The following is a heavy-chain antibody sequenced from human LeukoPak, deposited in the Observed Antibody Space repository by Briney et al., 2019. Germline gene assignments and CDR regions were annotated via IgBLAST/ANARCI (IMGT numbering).Heavy chain of an antibody. V-gene: IGHV3-64*01. D-gene: IGHD7-27*01. Sequence: GGSLRLSCAASGFTFSSYAMHWVRQAPGKGLEYVSAISSNGGSTYYANSVKGRLTISRDNSKNTLYLQMGSLRAEDMAVYYCARESNWGHFDYWGQGTLVTVSS. CDR1: GFTFSSYA. J-gene: IGHJ4*02. CDR2: ISSNGGST. CDR3: ARESNWGHFDY.